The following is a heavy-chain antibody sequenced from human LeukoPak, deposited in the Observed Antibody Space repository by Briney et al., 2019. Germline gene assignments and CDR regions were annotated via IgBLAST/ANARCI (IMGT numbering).Heavy chain of an antibody. Sequence: GGSLRLSCAASGFDFSGAYMNWVRQAPGKGLEWVGLIKNKHEHQATDYAAPVRERFIITRDDSSSTLFLQMNSLKAEDTAVYYCVTDANRILGARGTGYWGQGILVTVSS. CDR3: VTDANRILGARGTGY. J-gene: IGHJ4*02. CDR1: GFDFSGAY. CDR2: IKNKHEHQAT. V-gene: IGHV3-15*07. D-gene: IGHD1-26*01.